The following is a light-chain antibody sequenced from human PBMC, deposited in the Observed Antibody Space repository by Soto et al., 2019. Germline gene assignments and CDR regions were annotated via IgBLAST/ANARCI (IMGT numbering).Light chain of an antibody. CDR1: SSDVGKYDY. CDR2: EVS. J-gene: IGLJ1*01. V-gene: IGLV2-8*01. Sequence: QSALTQPPSASGSPGQSVTISCTGTSSDVGKYDYVSWFQQHPGKAPKLIIYEVSQRPSGVPDRFSGSKSDSTASLTVSGLQAEDEADYFYNSYAGGSNVFGTGTKLTVL. CDR3: NSYAGGSNV.